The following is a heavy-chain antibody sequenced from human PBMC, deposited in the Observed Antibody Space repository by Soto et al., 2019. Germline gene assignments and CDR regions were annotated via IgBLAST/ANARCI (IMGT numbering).Heavy chain of an antibody. V-gene: IGHV1-69*12. CDR3: ARDRVMRGNSYYYGMDV. CDR2: IIPRFVTP. J-gene: IGHJ6*02. Sequence: QVLLVQSGPEVKKPGSSVKVSCKTSGGTFSNFAISWVRLAPGQGLEWMGVIIPRFVTPTYAQRLQGRVSITADESTSTAYMELSSLGSEDTAVYYCARDRVMRGNSYYYGMDVWGQGTTVTVSS. D-gene: IGHD2-21*01. CDR1: GGTFSNFA.